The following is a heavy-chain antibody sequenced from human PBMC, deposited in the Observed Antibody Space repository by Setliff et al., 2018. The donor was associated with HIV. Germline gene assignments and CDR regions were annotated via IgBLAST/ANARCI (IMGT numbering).Heavy chain of an antibody. CDR2: INVDGSAT. J-gene: IGHJ4*02. CDR1: SSTLRDHY. D-gene: IGHD3-3*01. CDR3: ARAVVLTIGCLDS. V-gene: IGHV3-11*01. Sequence: GESLKISCTASSSTLRDHYITWIRQAPGKGLEWVSYINVDGSATFYADSVKSRFTISRDNTKNSVDLQMNSLRADDTAVYYCARAVVLTIGCLDSWGQGKMVTVSS.